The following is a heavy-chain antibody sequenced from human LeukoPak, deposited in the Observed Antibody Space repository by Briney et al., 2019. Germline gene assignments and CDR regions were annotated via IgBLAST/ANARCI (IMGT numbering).Heavy chain of an antibody. V-gene: IGHV3-7*04. CDR3: ARDPHTRGFGAFDV. Sequence: TGGSLRLSCAASGFTFNTFWMTWVRQAPGKGLEWVADIKEDGSEKVYVDSLKGRFTISRDNAKNALYLQMNSLRVEDTAVYYCARDPHTRGFGAFDVWGQGTMVTVSS. J-gene: IGHJ3*01. CDR2: IKEDGSEK. CDR1: GFTFNTFW. D-gene: IGHD1-26*01.